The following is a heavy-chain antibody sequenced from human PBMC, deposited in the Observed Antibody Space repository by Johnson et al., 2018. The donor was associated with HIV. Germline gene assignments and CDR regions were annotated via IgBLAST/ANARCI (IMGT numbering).Heavy chain of an antibody. CDR2: ISYDGSNK. D-gene: IGHD3-10*01. Sequence: VQLVESGGGLVQPGGSLRLSCAASGFTFSSYGMHWVRQAPGKGLEWVAVISYDGSNKYYADSVKGRFTISRDNSKNTLYLQMNSLRAEDTAVYYCARVRRRLVQEDITEYETFDIWGQGTMVTVSS. J-gene: IGHJ3*02. V-gene: IGHV3-30*03. CDR1: GFTFSSYG. CDR3: ARVRRRLVQEDITEYETFDI.